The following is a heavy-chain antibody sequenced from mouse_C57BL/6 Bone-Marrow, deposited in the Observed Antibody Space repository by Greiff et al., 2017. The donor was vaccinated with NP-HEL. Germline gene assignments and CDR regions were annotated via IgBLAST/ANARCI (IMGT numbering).Heavy chain of an antibody. CDR3: AIVYYGSSFYWYFDV. CDR1: GYAFSSSW. V-gene: IGHV1-82*01. D-gene: IGHD1-1*01. J-gene: IGHJ1*03. Sequence: VKLQESGPELVKPGASVKISCKASGYAFSSSWMNWVKQRPGKGLEWIGRIYPGDGDTNYNGKFKGKATLTADKSSSTAYMQLSSLTSEDSAVYFCAIVYYGSSFYWYFDVWGTGTTVTVSS. CDR2: IYPGDGDT.